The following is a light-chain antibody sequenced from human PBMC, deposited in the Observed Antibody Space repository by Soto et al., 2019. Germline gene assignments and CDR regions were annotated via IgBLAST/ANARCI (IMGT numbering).Light chain of an antibody. J-gene: IGLJ3*02. V-gene: IGLV4-60*02. CDR2: LEGSGSH. Sequence: QPVLTQSSSASASLGSSVKLTCTLSSGHSSYIIAWHQKQPGKAPRYLMKLEGSGSHNKGSGVPDRFSGSSSGADRYLTISNLQVEDEADYYCETWDGNTHPVFGGGTKLTVL. CDR1: SGHSSYI. CDR3: ETWDGNTHPV.